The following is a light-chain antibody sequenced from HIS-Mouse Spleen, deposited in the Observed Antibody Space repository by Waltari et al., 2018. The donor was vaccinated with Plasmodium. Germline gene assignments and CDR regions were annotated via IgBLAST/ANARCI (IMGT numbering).Light chain of an antibody. CDR3: SSYAGSNNLV. J-gene: IGLJ2*01. V-gene: IGLV2-8*01. Sequence: QSALTQPPSASGSPGQSVPISCTGNSRAVCGYNSVSWYQHHPGQAPKLMISEVSKMPSGVPDRFSGSKSGNTASLTVSGLQAEDEADYYCSSYAGSNNLVFGGGTKLTVL. CDR2: EVS. CDR1: SRAVCGYNS.